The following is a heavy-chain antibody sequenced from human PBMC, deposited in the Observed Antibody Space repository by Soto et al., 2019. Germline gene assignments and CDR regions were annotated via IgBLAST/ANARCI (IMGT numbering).Heavy chain of an antibody. J-gene: IGHJ6*02. D-gene: IGHD2-8*01. V-gene: IGHV3-48*02. CDR2: ISSSSSTI. CDR3: ARDRNVLMVYGYGMDV. Sequence: GGSLRLSCAASGFTFSSYSMNWVRQAPGKGLEWVSYISSSSSTIHYADSVKGRFTISRDNAKNSLYLQMNSLRDEDTAVYYCARDRNVLMVYGYGMDVWGQGTTVTVSS. CDR1: GFTFSSYS.